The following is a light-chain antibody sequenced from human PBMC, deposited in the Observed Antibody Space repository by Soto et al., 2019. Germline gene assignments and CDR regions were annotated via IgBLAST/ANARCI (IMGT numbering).Light chain of an antibody. Sequence: IQLTQSPSSLSASVGDRVTITCRASQGIRSYLAWYQQEPGKVPKLLIYAASILEVGVPSRFSGGGSGTDFTLTISALQPEDFATYYCQQLNSYPFTFGPGTKVDTK. CDR1: QGIRSY. CDR2: AAS. CDR3: QQLNSYPFT. V-gene: IGKV1-9*01. J-gene: IGKJ3*01.